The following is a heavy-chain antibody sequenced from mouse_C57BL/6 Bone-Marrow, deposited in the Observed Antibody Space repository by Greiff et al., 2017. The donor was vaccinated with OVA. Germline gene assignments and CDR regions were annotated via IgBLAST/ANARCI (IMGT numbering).Heavy chain of an antibody. V-gene: IGHV5-17*01. CDR3: ATEWLRRPPYYAMDY. J-gene: IGHJ4*01. CDR2: ISSGSSTI. CDR1: GFTFSDYG. Sequence: EVKLVESGGGLVKPGGSLKLSCAASGFTFSDYGMHWVRQAPEKGLEWVAYISSGSSTIYYADTVKGRFTISRDNAKNTLFLQMTSLRSEDTAMYYCATEWLRRPPYYAMDYWGQGTSVTVSS. D-gene: IGHD2-2*01.